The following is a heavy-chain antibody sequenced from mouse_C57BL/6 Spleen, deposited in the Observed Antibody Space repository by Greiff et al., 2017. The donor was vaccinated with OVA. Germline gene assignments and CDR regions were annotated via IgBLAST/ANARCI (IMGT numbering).Heavy chain of an antibody. J-gene: IGHJ1*03. D-gene: IGHD1-1*01. V-gene: IGHV14-2*01. Sequence: NIKDYYMHWVKQRTEQGLEWIGRIDPEDGETKYAPKFQGKATITADTSSNTAYLQLSSLTSEDTAVYYCARRDYGSSYWYFDVWGTGTTVTVSS. CDR3: ARRDYGSSYWYFDV. CDR1: NIKDYY. CDR2: IDPEDGET.